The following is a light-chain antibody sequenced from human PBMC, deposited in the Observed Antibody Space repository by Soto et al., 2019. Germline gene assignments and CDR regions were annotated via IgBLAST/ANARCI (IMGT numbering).Light chain of an antibody. J-gene: IGLJ1*01. V-gene: IGLV2-14*01. CDR3: FPFTTASTHV. Sequence: QSALAQPASLSGSPGQSITISCTGTSSDIGAYDYVSWFQQHPGKAPKLMIYEVTNRPSGVSTRFSGSKSGNTASLTISGLQVEDGAEYFSFPFTTASTHVFGLGTKVTVL. CDR1: SSDIGAYDY. CDR2: EVT.